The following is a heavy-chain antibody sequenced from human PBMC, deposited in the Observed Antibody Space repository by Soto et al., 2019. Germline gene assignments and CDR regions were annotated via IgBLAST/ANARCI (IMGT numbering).Heavy chain of an antibody. V-gene: IGHV3-23*01. CDR1: GVTSSAYC. CDR3: PRENYPLSVDY. D-gene: IGHD3-10*01. Sequence: GRDLRLPCADFGVTSSAYCMSWARLVPAKEPECVSRITSSGGGTYYSDSVKGRFTVSRDISQNTLYLQMXSMGVYDMSVHFAPRENYPLSVDY. CDR2: ITSSGGGT. J-gene: IGHJ4*01.